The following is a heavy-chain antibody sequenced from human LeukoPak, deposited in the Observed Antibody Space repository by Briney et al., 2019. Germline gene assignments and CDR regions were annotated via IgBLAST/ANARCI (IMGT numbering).Heavy chain of an antibody. CDR2: IYHSGST. J-gene: IGHJ4*02. V-gene: IGHV4-38-2*02. CDR3: ARTRYGSGSYTYFDY. CDR1: GYSISSGYY. Sequence: SETLSLTCTVSGYSISSGYYWGWIRQPPGQGLEWIGSIYHSGSTYYNPSLKSRVTISVDTSKNQFSLKLSSVTAADTAVYYCARTRYGSGSYTYFDYWGQGARVIVSS. D-gene: IGHD3-10*01.